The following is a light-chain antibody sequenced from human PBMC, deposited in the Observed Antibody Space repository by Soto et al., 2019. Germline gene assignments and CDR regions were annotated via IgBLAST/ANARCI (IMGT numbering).Light chain of an antibody. CDR2: GTS. CDR1: QSVSTF. Sequence: EIVLTQSTGTLSLSPGEIATLSCRASQSVSTFLAWYQHKPGQAPRLLIDGTSSRATGIPDRFSGSGSGTDFTLTISRLEPEDFAVYYCQQYGNSPITLGQGTRLEIK. V-gene: IGKV3-20*01. J-gene: IGKJ5*01. CDR3: QQYGNSPIT.